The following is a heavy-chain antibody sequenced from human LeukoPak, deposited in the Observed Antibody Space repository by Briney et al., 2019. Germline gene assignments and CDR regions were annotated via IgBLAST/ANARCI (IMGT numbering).Heavy chain of an antibody. CDR3: AAGYSSGWEPMPFDI. J-gene: IGHJ3*02. D-gene: IGHD6-19*01. CDR2: IIPIFGTA. V-gene: IGHV1-69*13. CDR1: GGTFSSYA. Sequence: SVKVSCKASGGTFSSYAISWVRQAPGQGLEWMGGIIPIFGTANYAQKFQGRVTITADESTSTAYMELSSLRSEDTAVYCCAAGYSSGWEPMPFDIWGQGTMVTVSS.